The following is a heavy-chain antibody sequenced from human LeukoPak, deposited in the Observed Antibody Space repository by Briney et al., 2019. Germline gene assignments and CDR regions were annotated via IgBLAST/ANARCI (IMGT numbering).Heavy chain of an antibody. Sequence: PSQTLSLTCTVSGGSISSGSYYWSWIRQPAGKGLEWIGRIYTSGSTNYNPSLKSRVTISVDTSKNQFSLKLNSVTAADTAVYYCARFEGYDFLTGYAYYFDHWGQGTLVTVSS. J-gene: IGHJ4*02. D-gene: IGHD3-9*01. CDR3: ARFEGYDFLTGYAYYFDH. V-gene: IGHV4-61*02. CDR2: IYTSGST. CDR1: GGSISSGSYY.